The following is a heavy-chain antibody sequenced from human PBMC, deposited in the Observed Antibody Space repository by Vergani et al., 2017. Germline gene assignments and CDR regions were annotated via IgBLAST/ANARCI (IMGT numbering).Heavy chain of an antibody. CDR2: SIPIFGTA. CDR3: ARVSRITAACTPIDY. Sequence: QVQLVQSGAEVKKPGSSVKVSCKASGGTFSSYAISWVRQAPGQGLEWMGGSIPIFGTANYAQKFQGRVTITADESTSTAYMELSSLRSEDTAVYYCARVSRITAACTPIDYWGQGTLVTVSS. D-gene: IGHD6-13*01. J-gene: IGHJ4*02. CDR1: GGTFSSYA. V-gene: IGHV1-69*01.